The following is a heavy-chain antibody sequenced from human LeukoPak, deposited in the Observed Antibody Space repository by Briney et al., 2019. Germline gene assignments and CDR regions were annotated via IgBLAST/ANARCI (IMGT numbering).Heavy chain of an antibody. V-gene: IGHV1-69*05. D-gene: IGHD7-27*01. CDR1: GGTFSSYA. Sequence: GASVKVSCKASGGTFSSYAISWVRQAPGQGLEWMGRIIPIFGTANYAQKFQGRVTITTDESTSTAYMELSSLRSEDTAVYYCAREANWGASLDYWGQGTLVTVSS. J-gene: IGHJ4*02. CDR2: IIPIFGTA. CDR3: AREANWGASLDY.